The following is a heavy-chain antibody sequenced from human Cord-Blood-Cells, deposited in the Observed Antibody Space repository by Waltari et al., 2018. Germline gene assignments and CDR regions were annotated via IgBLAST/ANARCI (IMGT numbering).Heavy chain of an antibody. Sequence: QVQLQQWGAGLLKPSETLSLTCAVYGGSFSGYYWSWLRQPPGKGLEWIGEINHSGSTNYNPSLKSRVTISVYTSKNQFSLKLSSVTAADTAVYYCARGLGCSGGSCLYYFDYWGQGTLVTVSS. CDR3: ARGLGCSGGSCLYYFDY. D-gene: IGHD2-15*01. CDR2: INHSGST. J-gene: IGHJ4*02. CDR1: GGSFSGYY. V-gene: IGHV4-34*01.